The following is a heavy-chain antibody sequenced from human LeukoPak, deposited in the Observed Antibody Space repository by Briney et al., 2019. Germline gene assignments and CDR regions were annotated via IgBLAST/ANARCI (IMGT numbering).Heavy chain of an antibody. D-gene: IGHD3-10*01. CDR1: GGSFSGYY. V-gene: IGHV4-34*01. Sequence: SETLSLTCAVYGGSFSGYYWSWIRQPPGKGLEWIGEINHSGSTNYNPSLKSRVTISVDTSKNQFSLKLSSVTAADTAVYYCARRAPDMVRGVIGDYWGQGTLVTVSS. CDR2: INHSGST. CDR3: ARRAPDMVRGVIGDY. J-gene: IGHJ4*02.